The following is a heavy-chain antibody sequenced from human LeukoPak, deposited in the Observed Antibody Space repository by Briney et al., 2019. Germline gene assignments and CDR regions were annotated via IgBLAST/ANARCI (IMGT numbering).Heavy chain of an antibody. D-gene: IGHD1-26*01. J-gene: IGHJ4*02. CDR1: GFTFSSYG. CDR3: ARGWEALDY. V-gene: IGHV3-30*02. CDR2: IQYDGSEK. Sequence: GGSLRLSCAVSGFTFSSYGMHWVRQAPGKGLEWVAFIQYDGSEKYYADSVKGRFTISRDNAKNSLYLQMNSLRAEDTALYYCARGWEALDYWGQGTLVTVSS.